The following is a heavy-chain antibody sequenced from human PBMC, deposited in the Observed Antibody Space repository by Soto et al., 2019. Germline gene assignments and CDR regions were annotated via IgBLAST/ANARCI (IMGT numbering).Heavy chain of an antibody. V-gene: IGHV1-2*02. J-gene: IGHJ6*02. CDR1: GYTFTGYY. CDR3: ARDPEMTTVYGMDV. Sequence: ASVKVSCKASGYTFTGYYMHWVRQAPGQGLEWMGWINPNSGGTNYAQKFQGRVTMTRDTSISTAYMELSRLRSDDTAVYYCARDPEMTTVYGMDVWGQGTTVTVSS. D-gene: IGHD4-4*01. CDR2: INPNSGGT.